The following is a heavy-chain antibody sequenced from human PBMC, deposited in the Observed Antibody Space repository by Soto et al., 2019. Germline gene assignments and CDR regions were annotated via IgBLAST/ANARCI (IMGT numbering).Heavy chain of an antibody. CDR3: ARIAVEDIVVVPAAPGYYYYMDV. Sequence: SETLSLTCAVYGGSFSGYYWSWIRQPPGKGLEWIGEINHSGSTNYNPSLKSRVTISVDTSKNQFSLKLSSVTAADTAVYYCARIAVEDIVVVPAAPGYYYYMDVWGKGTTVTVSS. J-gene: IGHJ6*03. CDR2: INHSGST. D-gene: IGHD2-2*01. V-gene: IGHV4-34*01. CDR1: GGSFSGYY.